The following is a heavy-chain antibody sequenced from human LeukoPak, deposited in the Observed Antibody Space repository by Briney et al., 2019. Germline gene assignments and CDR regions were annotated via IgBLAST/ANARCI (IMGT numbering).Heavy chain of an antibody. CDR1: GGSISSGSYY. Sequence: ASETLSLTCTVSGGSISSGSYYWSWIRQPAGKGLEWIGRIYTSGSTNYNPSLKSRVTISVDTSKNQFSLKLSSVTAADTAVYYCARHDSSGYYRDYWGQGTLVTVSS. V-gene: IGHV4-61*02. CDR2: IYTSGST. J-gene: IGHJ4*02. CDR3: ARHDSSGYYRDY. D-gene: IGHD3-22*01.